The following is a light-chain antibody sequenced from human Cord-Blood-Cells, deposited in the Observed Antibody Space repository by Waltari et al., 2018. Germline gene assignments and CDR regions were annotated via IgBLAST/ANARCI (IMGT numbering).Light chain of an antibody. J-gene: IGKJ1*01. V-gene: IGKV1-13*02. CDR2: DAS. CDR1: QGISSA. Sequence: AMQSTQSPSPVSASVEDRLTNTCRASQGISSALDWYQQKPGKAPQPLIYDASSLESGVPSRFSGSGSGTDFTLTISSLQPEDFATYYCQQFNSYPRTFGQGTKVEIK. CDR3: QQFNSYPRT.